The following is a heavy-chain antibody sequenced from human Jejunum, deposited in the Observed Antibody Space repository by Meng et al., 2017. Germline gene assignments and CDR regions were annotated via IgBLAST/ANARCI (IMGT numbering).Heavy chain of an antibody. CDR1: GFSMRHMGYH. D-gene: IGHD2-15*01. CDR3: ARQLNVWDSAGTYGGDFDF. J-gene: IGHJ4*02. CDR2: IYSGGST. Sequence: QLQLQESGPGLVKPSETLSLTCSVSGFSMRHMGYHWGWIRQTPGKGLEWIGSIYSGGSTKYNPSLKSRVTVSLDTSKKQFSLHLNSLTAADTAVYFCARQLNVWDSAGTYGGDFDFWGQGTLVTVSS. V-gene: IGHV4-39*01.